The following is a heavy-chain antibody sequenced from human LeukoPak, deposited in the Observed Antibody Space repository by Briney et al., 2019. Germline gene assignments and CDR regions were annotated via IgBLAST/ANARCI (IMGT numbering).Heavy chain of an antibody. J-gene: IGHJ6*03. V-gene: IGHV4-4*07. CDR3: ASLRYSSSRPNYYYYYMDV. D-gene: IGHD6-6*01. Sequence: SETLSLTCTVPGGSISSYYWSWIRQPAGKGLEWIGRIYTSGSTNYNPSLKSRVTMSVDTSKNQFSLKLSSMTAADTAVYYCASLRYSSSRPNYYYYYMDVWGKGTTVTVSS. CDR1: GGSISSYY. CDR2: IYTSGST.